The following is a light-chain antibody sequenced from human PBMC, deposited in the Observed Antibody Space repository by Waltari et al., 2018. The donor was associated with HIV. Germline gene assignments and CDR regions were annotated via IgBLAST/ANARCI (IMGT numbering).Light chain of an antibody. Sequence: QSVLTQPPSASGTPGHRVTISRSRRSSNIVPITVSWYQQLPGTAPKLLIYRNNQRPSGVPDRFSGSKSGTSASLAISGLRSEDEADYYCAAWDDSLSGAVFGGGTQLTVL. CDR3: AAWDDSLSGAV. CDR1: SSNIVPIT. CDR2: RNN. J-gene: IGLJ7*01. V-gene: IGLV1-47*01.